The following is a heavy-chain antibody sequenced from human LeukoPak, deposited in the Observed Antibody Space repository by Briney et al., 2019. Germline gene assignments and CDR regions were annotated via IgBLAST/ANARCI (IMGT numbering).Heavy chain of an antibody. CDR3: ARGYCSGSTCYLAFDI. D-gene: IGHD2-15*01. CDR2: IYPSGNT. V-gene: IGHV4-30-2*01. CDR1: GGSFSSDGYS. J-gene: IGHJ3*02. Sequence: SETLSLTCAVSGGSFSSDGYSWNWIRQPPGKGLEWIGYIYPSGNTYYNPSLKSRVTISIDRSKNQFSLNLSSVTAADTAVYYCARGYCSGSTCYLAFDIWGQGTMVTVSS.